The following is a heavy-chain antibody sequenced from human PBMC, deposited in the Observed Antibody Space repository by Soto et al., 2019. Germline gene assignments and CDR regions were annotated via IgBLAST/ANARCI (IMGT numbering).Heavy chain of an antibody. V-gene: IGHV1-18*01. CDR3: ARDFTKSSSWPYYFDY. CDR2: ISAYSGST. CDR1: GYTFTTYG. D-gene: IGHD6-13*01. J-gene: IGHJ4*02. Sequence: QVQLVQSGAEVKKPGASVKVSCKASGYTFTTYGISWVRQAPGQGLEGMGWISAYSGSTKFAQKLQGRVTMTTDTYTTTAYMELRSLTSDDTAVYYCARDFTKSSSWPYYFDYWGQGTLVTVSS.